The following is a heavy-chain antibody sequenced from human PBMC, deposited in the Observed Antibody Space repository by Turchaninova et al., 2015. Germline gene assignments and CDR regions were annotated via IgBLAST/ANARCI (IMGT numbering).Heavy chain of an antibody. J-gene: IGHJ4*02. CDR2: IHYSGST. CDR1: GGSIRSTCSY. V-gene: IGHV4-39*07. CDR3: AREYPADY. Sequence: QLQLQESGPGLVKPSETLSLTCTVPGGSIRSTCSYWGWIRQPPGKGLEGIGSIHYSGSTYYSPSRSSRVTWSIDMSMNQFSLNRNSVTAADTAVYYCAREYPADYWGQGILVTVSS.